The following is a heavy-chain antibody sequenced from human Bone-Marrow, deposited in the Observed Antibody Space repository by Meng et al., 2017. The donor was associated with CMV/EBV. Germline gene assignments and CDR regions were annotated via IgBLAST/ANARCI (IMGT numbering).Heavy chain of an antibody. CDR2: INHSGSN. CDR3: ARGAIYYYVSGSYYKYYYYYGMDV. CDR1: GGSCSGYH. Sequence: ESLKISCAGYGGSCSGYHWGWIRQPPGKGLEWIGEINHSGSNNYNPSPESRVTISVDTSKNQFSLKLSSVTVADTAVYYCARGAIYYYVSGSYYKYYYYYGMDVWGQGTTVTVSS. V-gene: IGHV4-34*01. J-gene: IGHJ6*02. D-gene: IGHD3-10*01.